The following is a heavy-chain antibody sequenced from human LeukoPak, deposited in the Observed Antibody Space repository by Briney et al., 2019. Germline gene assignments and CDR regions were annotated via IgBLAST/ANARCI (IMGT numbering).Heavy chain of an antibody. V-gene: IGHV1-2*06. D-gene: IGHD2-15*01. Sequence: ASVKVSCKASGYTFTGYYMHWVRQAPGQGLEWMGRINPNSGGTNYAQKFQGRVTMTRDTSISTAYMELSRLRSDDTAVYYCARDSIPDMRIGGSFYVYWGQGTLVTVSS. CDR3: ARDSIPDMRIGGSFYVY. CDR1: GYTFTGYY. CDR2: INPNSGGT. J-gene: IGHJ4*02.